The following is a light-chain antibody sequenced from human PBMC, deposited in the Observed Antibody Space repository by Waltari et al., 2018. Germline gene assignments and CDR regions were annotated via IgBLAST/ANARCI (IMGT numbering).Light chain of an antibody. CDR2: GAS. CDR1: QSIRSN. V-gene: IGKV3-15*01. Sequence: EIVMTQSRAALSVFPGERVTLSCRASQSIRSNLAWYQHKPGQAPRLLSYGASTRATGIPASFSGSGSGTEFTLTISSLQSEDFAVYFCQQYDNWLGTFGQGTKVEIK. CDR3: QQYDNWLGT. J-gene: IGKJ1*01.